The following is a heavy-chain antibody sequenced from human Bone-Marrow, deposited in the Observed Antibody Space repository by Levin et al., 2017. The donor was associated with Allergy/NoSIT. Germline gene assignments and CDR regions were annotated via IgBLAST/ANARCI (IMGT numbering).Heavy chain of an antibody. CDR1: GFTFSSYA. CDR3: AKTRHYYDSSGRASYFDY. J-gene: IGHJ4*02. D-gene: IGHD3-22*01. Sequence: GESLKISCAASGFTFSSYAMSWVRQAPGKGLEWVSAISGSGGSTYYADSVKGRFTISRDNSKNTLYLQMNSLRAEDTAVYYCAKTRHYYDSSGRASYFDYWGQGTLVTVSS. CDR2: ISGSGGST. V-gene: IGHV3-23*01.